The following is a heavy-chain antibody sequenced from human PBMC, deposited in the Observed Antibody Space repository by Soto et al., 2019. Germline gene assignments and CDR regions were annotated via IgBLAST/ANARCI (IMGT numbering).Heavy chain of an antibody. Sequence: SETLSLTCAVYGGSFSGYYWSWIRQPPGKGLEWIGEINHSGSTNYNPSLKSRVTISVDTSKNQFSLRLSSVTAADTAVYYCARADHRDFWSGYLFDPWGQGTMVTVYS. D-gene: IGHD3-3*01. J-gene: IGHJ5*02. V-gene: IGHV4-34*01. CDR1: GGSFSGYY. CDR2: INHSGST. CDR3: ARADHRDFWSGYLFDP.